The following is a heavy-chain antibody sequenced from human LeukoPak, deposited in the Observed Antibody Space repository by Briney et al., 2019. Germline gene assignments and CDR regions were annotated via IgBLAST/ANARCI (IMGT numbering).Heavy chain of an antibody. CDR2: ISSSGSST. V-gene: IGHV3-23*01. CDR1: GFTFSSYG. CDR3: AKVVVATVLDC. J-gene: IGHJ4*02. Sequence: GGSLRLSCAASGFTFSSYGMTWVRQPPGKGLEWVSAISSSGSSTYYADSVKGRFTISRDNSKNTLYLQMNSLRAEDTAVYYCAKVVVATVLDCWGQGTLVTVSS. D-gene: IGHD5-12*01.